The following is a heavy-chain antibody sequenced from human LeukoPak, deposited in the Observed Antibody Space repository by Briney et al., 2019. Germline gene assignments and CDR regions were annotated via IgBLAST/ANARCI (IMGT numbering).Heavy chain of an antibody. CDR1: GFTFSSYE. CDR2: ISSSGSTI. CDR3: ARSRSTYYYGMDV. V-gene: IGHV3-48*03. J-gene: IGHJ6*02. D-gene: IGHD2-2*01. Sequence: PSGGSLRLSCAASGFTFSSYEMNWVRQAPGKGLEWVSYISSSGSTIYYADSVKGRFTISRNNAKNSLYLQMNSLRAEDTAVYYCARSRSTYYYGMDVWGQGTTVTVSS.